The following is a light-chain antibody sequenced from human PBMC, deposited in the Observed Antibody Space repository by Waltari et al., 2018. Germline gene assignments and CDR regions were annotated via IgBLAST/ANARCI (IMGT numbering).Light chain of an antibody. CDR1: SGHRSYA. V-gene: IGLV4-69*01. Sequence: QLVLPQSPSASASLGASVKRTCTLSSGHRSYAIPWHHQQPEKGPRYLMKLHSDGSHSKGGGIPDRFSGSSSGAERYLTISSLQSEDEADYYCQTWGTGIHVVFGGGTKLTVL. CDR3: QTWGTGIHVV. J-gene: IGLJ2*01. CDR2: LHSDGSH.